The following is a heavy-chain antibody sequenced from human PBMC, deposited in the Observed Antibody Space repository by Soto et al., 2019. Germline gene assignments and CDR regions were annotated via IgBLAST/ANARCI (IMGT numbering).Heavy chain of an antibody. J-gene: IGHJ3*02. CDR1: GFACSNSW. V-gene: IGHV3-74*01. Sequence: EMQLVESGGGLVQPGGSLRLSCAASGFACSNSWMHWVRQVPGKGLVWVSHINADGSTTSNADSVKGRFTIFRDNAQSTLYVQMNSLRAEDTGVYYCARDRGYAFDMWGQGTMVTVSS. CDR3: ARDRGYAFDM. CDR2: INADGSTT.